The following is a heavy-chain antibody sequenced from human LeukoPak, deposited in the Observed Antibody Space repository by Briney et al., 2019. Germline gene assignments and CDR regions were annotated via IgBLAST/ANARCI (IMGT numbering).Heavy chain of an antibody. CDR3: AYAYSYAGFDI. J-gene: IGHJ3*02. V-gene: IGHV5-51*01. D-gene: IGHD2-2*01. CDR2: IYPGDSDT. CDR1: GYSFTSYW. Sequence: GESLNISCKGSGYSFTSYWIGWVRQMPGKGLEWMGIIYPGDSDTRYSPSFQGQVTSSADKSISTAYLQWSSLKASDTAMYYCAYAYSYAGFDIWGQGTMVTVSS.